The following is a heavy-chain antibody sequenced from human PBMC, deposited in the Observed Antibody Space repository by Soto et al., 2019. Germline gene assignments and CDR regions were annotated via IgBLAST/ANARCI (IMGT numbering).Heavy chain of an antibody. D-gene: IGHD3-3*01. CDR3: ASRSGGYYSYYGMDV. V-gene: IGHV5-10-1*01. CDR2: IDPSDSYT. Sequence: GESLKISCKGSGYSFTSYWISWVRQMPGKGLEWMGRIDPSDSYTNYSPSFQGHATISADKSISTAYLQWSSLKASDTAMYYCASRSGGYYSYYGMDVWGQGTTVTVSS. J-gene: IGHJ6*02. CDR1: GYSFTSYW.